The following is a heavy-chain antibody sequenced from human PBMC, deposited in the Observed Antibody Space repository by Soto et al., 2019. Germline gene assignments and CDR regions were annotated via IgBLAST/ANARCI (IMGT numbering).Heavy chain of an antibody. Sequence: GGSLRLSCAASGFTFSSYAMHWVRQAPGKGLEWVAVISYDGSNKYYADSVKGRFTISRDNSKNTLYLQMNSLRAEDTAVYYCARDIITGPAWRDFDNWGQGTLVDVSS. V-gene: IGHV3-30-3*01. CDR2: ISYDGSNK. D-gene: IGHD1-20*01. CDR1: GFTFSSYA. J-gene: IGHJ4*02. CDR3: ARDIITGPAWRDFDN.